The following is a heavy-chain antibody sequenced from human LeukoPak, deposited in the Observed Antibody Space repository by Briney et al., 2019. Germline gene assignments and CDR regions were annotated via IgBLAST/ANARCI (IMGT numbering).Heavy chain of an antibody. D-gene: IGHD3-22*01. J-gene: IGHJ4*02. Sequence: GGSLRLSCAASGFTFDDYTMSWVRQAPGKGLEWVSGINWNGGSTGYVDSVKGRFTISRDNAKNSLYLQMNSLRAEDTAVYYCARDAGHYYDSSGYYGGWGQGTLVTVSS. CDR3: ARDAGHYYDSSGYYGG. V-gene: IGHV3-20*04. CDR1: GFTFDDYT. CDR2: INWNGGST.